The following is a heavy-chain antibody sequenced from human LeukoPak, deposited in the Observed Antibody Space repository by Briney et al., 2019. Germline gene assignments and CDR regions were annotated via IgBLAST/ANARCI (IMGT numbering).Heavy chain of an antibody. V-gene: IGHV3-23*01. Sequence: VGSLRHSCAAPRVSFISGPTCCGREALREGLGWGSAISGNGDSTYYAEYVQGRFTISRSKSPHKLHMKMNSLRAEAMDLYSSAKCDDCWSGGVDYWGQGTLVTVSS. J-gene: IGHJ4*02. CDR1: RVSFISGP. D-gene: IGHD3-3*01. CDR2: ISGNGDST. CDR3: AKCDDCWSGGVDY.